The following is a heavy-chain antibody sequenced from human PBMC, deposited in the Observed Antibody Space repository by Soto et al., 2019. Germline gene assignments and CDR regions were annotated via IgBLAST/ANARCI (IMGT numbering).Heavy chain of an antibody. V-gene: IGHV3-30-3*01. CDR1: GFTFNIYA. CDR2: ISFDGTKK. CDR3: AREDAYGYRYINYGLDV. J-gene: IGHJ6*02. D-gene: IGHD5-12*01. Sequence: QAQLVESGGGVVQPGRSLRLSCAASGFTFNIYALHWVRQALCKGLEWVAVISFDGTKKYYSDSVKGRFTISRDNLKNTLYLQMNNLRVEDAALFFCAREDAYGYRYINYGLDVWGQGTTVTVSS.